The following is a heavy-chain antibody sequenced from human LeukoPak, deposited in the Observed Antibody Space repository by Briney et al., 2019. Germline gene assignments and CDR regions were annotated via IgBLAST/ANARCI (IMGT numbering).Heavy chain of an antibody. Sequence: PGGSLRLSCAASGLTFNNYVINWVRQAAGKGVEWVSSISGSATYIYYAESAKGRFTIYRDNAKNSLYLQMNSLSAEDTAVYYCARGRSGYWVSLFEYWGQGILVTVSS. CDR1: GLTFNNYV. D-gene: IGHD6-25*01. CDR3: ARGRSGYWVSLFEY. J-gene: IGHJ4*02. CDR2: ISGSATYI. V-gene: IGHV3-21*01.